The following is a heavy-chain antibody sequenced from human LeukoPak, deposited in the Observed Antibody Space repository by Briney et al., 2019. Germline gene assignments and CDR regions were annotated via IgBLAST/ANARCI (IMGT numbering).Heavy chain of an antibody. Sequence: SETLSLTCTVSGGSINNNYWTWIRQPAGKGLEWIGRIYASGSSNYNPSLKSRVTMSVDTSKNQFSLNLNSVTAADTAVYYCARVGPTAEVQDWFDPWGQGALVTVSS. D-gene: IGHD2-2*01. J-gene: IGHJ5*02. CDR2: IYASGSS. V-gene: IGHV4-4*07. CDR3: ARVGPTAEVQDWFDP. CDR1: GGSINNNY.